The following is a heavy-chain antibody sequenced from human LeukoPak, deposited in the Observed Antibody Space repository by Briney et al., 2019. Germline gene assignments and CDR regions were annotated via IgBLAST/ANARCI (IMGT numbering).Heavy chain of an antibody. Sequence: PGRSLRLSCAASGFILSSYGMHLVRQAPGKGLEWVAVIWYDGSNKYYADSVKGRFTISRDDSKNTLYLQMDSLRAEDTAVYCCVRDGGAGFDYWGQGTLVTVS. V-gene: IGHV3-33*01. CDR3: VRDGGAGFDY. CDR2: IWYDGSNK. CDR1: GFILSSYG. D-gene: IGHD1-14*01. J-gene: IGHJ4*02.